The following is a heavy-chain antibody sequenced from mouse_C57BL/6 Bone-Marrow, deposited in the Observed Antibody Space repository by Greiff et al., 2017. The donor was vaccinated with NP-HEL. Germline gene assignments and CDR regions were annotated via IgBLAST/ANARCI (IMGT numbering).Heavy chain of an antibody. CDR1: GYTFTGYW. V-gene: IGHV1-9*01. CDR2: ILPGSGST. CDR3: ARGYYGSSAMDY. J-gene: IGHJ4*01. Sequence: QVQLQQSGAELMKPGASVKLSCKATGYTFTGYWIEWVKQRPGHGLEWIGEILPGSGSTNYHEKFKGKATFTADTSSNTAYMQLSSLTTEDSAIYYCARGYYGSSAMDYWGQGTSVTVSS. D-gene: IGHD1-1*01.